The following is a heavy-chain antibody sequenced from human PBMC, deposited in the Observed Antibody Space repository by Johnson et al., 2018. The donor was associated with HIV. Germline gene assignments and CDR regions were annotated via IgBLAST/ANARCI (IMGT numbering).Heavy chain of an antibody. CDR1: GFPFSNYG. CDR2: IWFDGSSK. Sequence: QVQLVESGGGVVQPGRSLRLSCAAYGFPFSNYGMHWVRQAPGKGLEWVSVIWFDGSSKYYADSVKGRFAISRDNSKNTLYLQMDSLRADDTAVYYCVKEAITMEVDIWGQGTTVTVSS. CDR3: VKEAITMEVDI. J-gene: IGHJ3*02. D-gene: IGHD3-10*01. V-gene: IGHV3-33*06.